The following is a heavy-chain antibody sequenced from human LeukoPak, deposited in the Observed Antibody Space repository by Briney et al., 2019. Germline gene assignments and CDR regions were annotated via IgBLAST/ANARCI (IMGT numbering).Heavy chain of an antibody. J-gene: IGHJ2*01. CDR1: GGSFSGYY. V-gene: IGHV4-34*01. D-gene: IGHD1-20*01. Sequence: SETLSLTCAVYGGSFSGYYWSWIRQPPGKGLEWIGKINHSGSTNYNPSLKSRVTMSVDTSKNQFSLKLSSVTAADTAVYYCAVTDYWYFDLWGRGTLVTVSS. CDR3: AVTDYWYFDL. CDR2: INHSGST.